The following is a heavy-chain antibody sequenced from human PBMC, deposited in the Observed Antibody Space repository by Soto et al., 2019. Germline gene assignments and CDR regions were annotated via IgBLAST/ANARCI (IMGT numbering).Heavy chain of an antibody. CDR2: ISSSSSYT. CDR3: ARVQRRDGYNYDAFDI. J-gene: IGHJ3*02. V-gene: IGHV3-11*06. Sequence: GGSLRLSCAASGFTFSDYYMSWIRQAPGKGLEWVSYISSSSSYTNYADSVKGRFTISRDNAKNSLYLQMNSLRAEDTAVYYCARVQRRDGYNYDAFDIWGQGTMVTVSS. D-gene: IGHD5-12*01. CDR1: GFTFSDYY.